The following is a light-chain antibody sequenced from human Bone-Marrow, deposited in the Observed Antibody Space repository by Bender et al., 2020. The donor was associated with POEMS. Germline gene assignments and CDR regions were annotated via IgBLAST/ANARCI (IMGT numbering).Light chain of an antibody. CDR1: GGNAADHS. J-gene: IGLJ2*01. CDR3: QSVGGINSI. Sequence: FMLTQPHSVSESPGKTVTISCTGSGGNAADHSVQWYQQRPDSAPILVIYDNNKRPSGVPARFSGSIDGSSNSAPLSMSGLKTEDDAYYFCQSVGGINSIFGGGTKLTVL. CDR2: DNN. V-gene: IGLV6-57*02.